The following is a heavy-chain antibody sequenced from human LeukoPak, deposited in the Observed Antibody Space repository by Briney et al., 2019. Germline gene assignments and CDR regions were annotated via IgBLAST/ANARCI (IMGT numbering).Heavy chain of an antibody. D-gene: IGHD3-22*01. J-gene: IGHJ4*02. CDR1: GYSISSGYY. CDR3: ARVNYYDSSGYLDY. CDR2: INHSGST. V-gene: IGHV4-38-2*02. Sequence: SETLSLTCTVSGYSISSGYYWGWIRLPPGKGLEWIGEINHSGSTNYKSSLKSRVTISVDTSKNQFSLKLSSMTAADTAVYYCARVNYYDSSGYLDYWGQGTLVTVSS.